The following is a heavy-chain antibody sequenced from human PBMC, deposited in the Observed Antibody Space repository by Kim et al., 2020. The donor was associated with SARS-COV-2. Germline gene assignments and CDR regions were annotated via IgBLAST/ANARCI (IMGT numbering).Heavy chain of an antibody. Sequence: SETLSLTCAVYGGSFSGYYWSWIRQPPGKGLEWIGEINHSGSTNYNPSLKSRVTISVDTSKNQFSLKLSSVTAADTAVYYCASRQYCSGGSCSYYYGMDVWGQGTTVTVSS. CDR3: ASRQYCSGGSCSYYYGMDV. CDR1: GGSFSGYY. CDR2: INHSGST. J-gene: IGHJ6*02. D-gene: IGHD2-15*01. V-gene: IGHV4-34*01.